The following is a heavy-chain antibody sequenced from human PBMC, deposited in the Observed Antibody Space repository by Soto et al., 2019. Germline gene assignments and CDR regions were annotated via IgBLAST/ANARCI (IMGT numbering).Heavy chain of an antibody. D-gene: IGHD6-13*01. CDR2: ISSDGDNK. J-gene: IGHJ6*02. CDR3: ARDPVAAAGTNYYRMDA. V-gene: IGHV3-30*03. Sequence: QVQLVESGGGVVQPGRSLRLSCVASGLTFGNYGMYWVRQAPGKGLEWLAVISSDGDNKYYGDSVRGRVTISRDNSQNTLYLQMNTLRVEDTAIYYCARDPVAAAGTNYYRMDAWGQGTTVTVSS. CDR1: GLTFGNYG.